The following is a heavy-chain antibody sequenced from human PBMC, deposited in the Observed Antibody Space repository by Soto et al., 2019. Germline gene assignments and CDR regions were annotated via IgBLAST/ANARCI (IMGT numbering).Heavy chain of an antibody. CDR3: ARLTYSSGWIDY. V-gene: IGHV4-31*03. Sequence: SETLSLTCTVSGGSISSGGYYWSWIRQHPGKGLEWIGYIYYSGSTYYNPSLKSRVTISVDTSKNQFSLKLSSVTAADTAVYYCARLTYSSGWIDYWGQGTLVTVSS. D-gene: IGHD6-19*01. CDR1: GGSISSGGYY. J-gene: IGHJ4*02. CDR2: IYYSGST.